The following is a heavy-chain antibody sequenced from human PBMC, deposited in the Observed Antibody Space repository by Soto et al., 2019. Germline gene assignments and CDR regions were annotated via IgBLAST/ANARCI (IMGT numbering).Heavy chain of an antibody. Sequence: GGSLRLSCAASGFTFSDYYMSWIRQAPGKGLEWVSYISSSGSTIYYADSVKGRFTISRDNAKNSLYMQMNSLRAEDTAVYYCARVGGKALTILYYYYYYMDVWGKGTTVTVSS. CDR1: GFTFSDYY. CDR3: ARVGGKALTILYYYYYYMDV. V-gene: IGHV3-11*01. CDR2: ISSSGSTI. J-gene: IGHJ6*03. D-gene: IGHD3-9*01.